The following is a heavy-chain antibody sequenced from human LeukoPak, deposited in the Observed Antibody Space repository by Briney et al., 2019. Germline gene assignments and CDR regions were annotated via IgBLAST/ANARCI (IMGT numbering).Heavy chain of an antibody. CDR3: ATETYYDSSGPHFDY. V-gene: IGHV4-4*02. CDR2: IYHTGNT. Sequence: SGTLSLTCAVSGGSIRSSNWWSWVRQPPGKGLEWIGEIYHTGNTNYNPSLKSRVTISVDKSKNQFPLKLSSVTAADTAVYYCATETYYDSSGPHFDYWGQGILVTVSS. J-gene: IGHJ4*02. D-gene: IGHD3-22*01. CDR1: GGSIRSSNW.